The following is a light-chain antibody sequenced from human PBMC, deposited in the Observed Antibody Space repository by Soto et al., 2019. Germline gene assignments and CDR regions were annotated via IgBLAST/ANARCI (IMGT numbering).Light chain of an antibody. J-gene: IGLJ1*01. CDR2: DVS. CDR1: SSDVGGYNY. CDR3: TSFSSSTSLYV. Sequence: QSVLTQPRSVSGSPGQSVTISCTGTSSDVGGYNYVSWYQQHPGKAPKLMIYDVSKRPSGVPDRFSGSKSGDTASLTISGLQAEDEADYYCTSFSSSTSLYVFGTGTKV. V-gene: IGLV2-11*01.